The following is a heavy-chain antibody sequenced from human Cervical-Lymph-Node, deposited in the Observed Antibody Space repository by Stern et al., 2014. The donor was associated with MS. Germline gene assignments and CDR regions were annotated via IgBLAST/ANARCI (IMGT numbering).Heavy chain of an antibody. Sequence: EVQLVESGGDLVPPGRSLRLSCTASGLTFAGYTLAWFRQTPGKGPEWIGLIRSKQNGGTTKYAASLQGRFTVSRDDFRNIAYLDMNSLRSEDTGVYFCARDRSPYPSSGYHYYAFDSWGQGTMVTVSS. CDR1: GLTFAGYT. CDR3: ARDRSPYPSSGYHYYAFDS. CDR2: IRSKQNGGTT. D-gene: IGHD3-22*01. V-gene: IGHV3-49*03. J-gene: IGHJ3*02.